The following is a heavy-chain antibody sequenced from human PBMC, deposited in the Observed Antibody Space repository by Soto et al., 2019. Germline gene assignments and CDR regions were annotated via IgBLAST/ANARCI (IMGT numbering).Heavy chain of an antibody. D-gene: IGHD3-3*01. V-gene: IGHV1-69*02. J-gene: IGHJ4*02. Sequence: ASVKVSCKASGGTFSSYTISWVRQAPGQGLEWMGRIIPILGIANYAQKFQGRVTITADKSTSTAYMELSSLRSEDTAVYYCARVSDLWSGDWLDYWGQGTLVTVS. CDR2: IIPILGIA. CDR3: ARVSDLWSGDWLDY. CDR1: GGTFSSYT.